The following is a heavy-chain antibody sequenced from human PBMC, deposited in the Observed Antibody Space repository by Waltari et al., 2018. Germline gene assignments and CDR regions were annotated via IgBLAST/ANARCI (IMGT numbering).Heavy chain of an antibody. CDR3: ARWQQWPVRAFDY. CDR2: IYSGGST. V-gene: IGHV3-53*01. J-gene: IGHJ4*02. CDR1: GFIVSGNY. D-gene: IGHD6-19*01. Sequence: EVHLVESGGGLMQPGGSLRLSGAASGFIVSGNYMSWVRQAPGRGLEWVSLIYSGGSTYYADSVKCRFTISRDNSKNTLYLQMDSLSVEDTAVYYCARWQQWPVRAFDYWGQGTLVTVSS.